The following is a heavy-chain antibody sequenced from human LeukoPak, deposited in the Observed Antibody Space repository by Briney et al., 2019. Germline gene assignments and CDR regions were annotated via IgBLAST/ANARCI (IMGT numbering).Heavy chain of an antibody. CDR1: GFTVSSNY. Sequence: GGSLRLTCAASGFTVSSNYMSWVRQAPGRGLEWVANIKEDGSEKYYVDSVRGRFTFSRDNAKNSLYLQMDSLRAEDTAVYYCARVAATTAAFDIWGQGTMDTVSS. D-gene: IGHD1-26*01. CDR3: ARVAATTAAFDI. V-gene: IGHV3-7*01. CDR2: IKEDGSEK. J-gene: IGHJ3*02.